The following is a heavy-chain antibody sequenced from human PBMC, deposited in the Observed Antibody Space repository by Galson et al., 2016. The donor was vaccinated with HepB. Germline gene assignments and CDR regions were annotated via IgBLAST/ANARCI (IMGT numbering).Heavy chain of an antibody. CDR1: GGSISSYY. D-gene: IGHD2-21*01. CDR3: ARSRGGGARVPFDS. V-gene: IGHV4-59*01. CDR2: LYYSGST. Sequence: SETLSLTCIVSGGSISSYYWSWIRQPPGKGLEWIGYLYYSGSTSYNPSLKSRVTISIDTSKNQFSLQLSSVTAAATAVYYCARSRGGGARVPFDSWGQGTLVTVSS. J-gene: IGHJ4*02.